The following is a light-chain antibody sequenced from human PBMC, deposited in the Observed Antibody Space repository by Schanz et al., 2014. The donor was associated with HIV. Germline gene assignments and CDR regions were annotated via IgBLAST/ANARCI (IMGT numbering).Light chain of an antibody. J-gene: IGLJ2*01. Sequence: QSVVTQPPSASGTPGQRVTISCSGSSSNIGSNTGNWYQHLPGSAPPLLIYSDNQRPSRVPDRFFGSKSGTSASLAISGLRSDDEAHYYCATWDDSLNGVVFGGGTKLTVL. CDR3: ATWDDSLNGVV. CDR1: SSNIGSNT. V-gene: IGLV1-44*01. CDR2: SDN.